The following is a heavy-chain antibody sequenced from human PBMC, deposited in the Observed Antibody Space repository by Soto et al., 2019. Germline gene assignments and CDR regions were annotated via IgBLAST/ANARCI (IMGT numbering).Heavy chain of an antibody. CDR2: IYYSGST. CDR3: AREHPYGSGSYYH. D-gene: IGHD3-10*01. V-gene: IGHV4-39*01. J-gene: IGHJ4*02. Sequence: QLQLQESGPGLVKPSETLSLTCTVSGGSISSSSYYWGWIRQPPGKGLEWIGSIYYSGSTYYNPSLKSRVTISVDTSRNQFALKLSSVTAAHTAVYYCAREHPYGSGSYYHWGQGTLVTVSS. CDR1: GGSISSSSYY.